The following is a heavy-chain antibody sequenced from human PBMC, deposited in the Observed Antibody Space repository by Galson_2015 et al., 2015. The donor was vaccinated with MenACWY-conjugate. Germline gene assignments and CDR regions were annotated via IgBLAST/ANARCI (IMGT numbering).Heavy chain of an antibody. CDR1: GFTFSTYA. Sequence: SLRLSCAASGFTFSTYAMTWVRQSPGKGLEWVSAISGSGSGTYYADCVKGRFTISRDNSRNTLYLQMSRLRAEDTAVYYCAKGLRANGYKFDYWGRGTLVAVSS. V-gene: IGHV3-23*01. D-gene: IGHD5-18*01. CDR2: ISGSGSGT. J-gene: IGHJ4*02. CDR3: AKGLRANGYKFDY.